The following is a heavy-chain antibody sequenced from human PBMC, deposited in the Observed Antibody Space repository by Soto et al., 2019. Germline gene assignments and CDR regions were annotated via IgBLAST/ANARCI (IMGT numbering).Heavy chain of an antibody. CDR1: GGSISSYY. CDR2: IYYSGST. Sequence: PSETLSLTCTVSGGSISSYYWSWIRQPPGKGLEWIGYIYYSGSTNYNPSLKSRVTISVDTSKNQLSLKLSSVTAADTAVYYCARSMTDADIVLMVYEGGFDPWGQGTLVTVAS. CDR3: ARSMTDADIVLMVYEGGFDP. J-gene: IGHJ5*02. D-gene: IGHD2-8*01. V-gene: IGHV4-59*08.